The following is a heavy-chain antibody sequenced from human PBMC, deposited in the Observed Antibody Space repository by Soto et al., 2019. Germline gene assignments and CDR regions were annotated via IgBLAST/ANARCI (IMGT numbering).Heavy chain of an antibody. Sequence: QVQLVESGGGVVQPGRSLRLSCAASGFSFTSYALHWVRQAPGKGLELLAVVSNDGITTFYTNSVKGRFTISRDNSENTVYLQINSLSVDDTAVYHCARSHTSSSGEALDYWGQGTLVTVSS. CDR3: ARSHTSSSGEALDY. J-gene: IGHJ4*02. CDR2: VSNDGITT. CDR1: GFSFTSYA. V-gene: IGHV3-30-3*01. D-gene: IGHD6-6*01.